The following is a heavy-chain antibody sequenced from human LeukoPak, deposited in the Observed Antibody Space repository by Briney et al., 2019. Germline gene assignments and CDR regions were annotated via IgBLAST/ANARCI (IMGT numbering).Heavy chain of an antibody. Sequence: GESLKISCKGSGYSFTNYWIGWVRQMPGKGLEWMGTIYPGDSDTRYSPSFQGQVTISADKSISTAYLQWSSLKASDTAMYYCARLSGYCSSTSCSYFDYWDQGTLVTVSS. J-gene: IGHJ4*02. D-gene: IGHD2-2*01. V-gene: IGHV5-51*01. CDR3: ARLSGYCSSTSCSYFDY. CDR1: GYSFTNYW. CDR2: IYPGDSDT.